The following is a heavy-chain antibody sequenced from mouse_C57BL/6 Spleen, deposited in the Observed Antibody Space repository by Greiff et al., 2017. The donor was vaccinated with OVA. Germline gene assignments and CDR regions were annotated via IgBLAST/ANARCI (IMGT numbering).Heavy chain of an antibody. CDR2: ISDGGSYT. V-gene: IGHV5-4*01. CDR3: ARDYERYFDV. Sequence: EVHLVESGGGLVKPGGSLKLSCAASGFTFSSYAMSWVRQTPEKRLEWVATISDGGSYTYYPDNVKGRFTISRDNAKNNLYLQMSHLKSEDTAMYYCARDYERYFDVWGTGTTVTVSS. D-gene: IGHD2-3*01. CDR1: GFTFSSYA. J-gene: IGHJ1*03.